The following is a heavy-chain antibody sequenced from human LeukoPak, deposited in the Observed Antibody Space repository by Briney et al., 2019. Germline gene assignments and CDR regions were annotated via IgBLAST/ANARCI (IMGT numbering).Heavy chain of an antibody. J-gene: IGHJ6*02. V-gene: IGHV1-18*01. CDR3: ARDPGPFYYGSGSPQPTYYGMDV. D-gene: IGHD3-10*01. CDR2: ISAYNGNT. CDR1: GYTFTSYG. Sequence: ASVKVSCKASGYTFTSYGISWVRQAPGQGLEWMGWISAYNGNTNYAQKLQGRVTMTTDTSTSTAYMELRSLRSEDTAVYYCARDPGPFYYGSGSPQPTYYGMDVWGQGTTVTVSS.